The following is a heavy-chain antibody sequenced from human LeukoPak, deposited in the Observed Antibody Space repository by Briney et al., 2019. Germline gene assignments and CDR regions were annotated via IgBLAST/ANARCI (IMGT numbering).Heavy chain of an antibody. D-gene: IGHD3-3*01. V-gene: IGHV3-53*01. J-gene: IGHJ4*02. Sequence: GGSLRLSCGASGFSVGRNYMSWVRQTSEKGLEWVSVMYITGATYYADSVKGRFTISRDNSKNTLYLQMNSLRAEDTAVYYCARGPDDFWTTPDYWGQGTLVTVSS. CDR2: MYITGAT. CDR3: ARGPDDFWTTPDY. CDR1: GFSVGRNY.